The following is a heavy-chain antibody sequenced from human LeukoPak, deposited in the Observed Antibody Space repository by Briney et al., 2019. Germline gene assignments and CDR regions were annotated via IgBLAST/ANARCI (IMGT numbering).Heavy chain of an antibody. J-gene: IGHJ6*03. CDR3: ARADYSTYYYYYYYMDV. CDR1: GFTFSYYA. D-gene: IGHD4-11*01. Sequence: GGSLRLSCAASGFTFSYYAMNWVRQAPGKGLERVSSISTRSTYIYYADSLKGRFTISRDNAKNSLYLQMNSLRAEDTAVYYCARADYSTYYYYYYYMDVWGKGTTVTVSS. V-gene: IGHV3-21*01. CDR2: ISTRSTYI.